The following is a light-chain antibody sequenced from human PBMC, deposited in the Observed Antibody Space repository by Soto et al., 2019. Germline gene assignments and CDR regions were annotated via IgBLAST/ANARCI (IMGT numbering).Light chain of an antibody. CDR1: SSNIGAGYD. CDR3: ASWDDSLSVV. Sequence: QSVLTQPPSVSGAPGQRVTISCTGSSSNIGAGYDVHWYQQLPGTAPKLLIYSNNRRPSGVPDRFSGSKSGTSASLAISGLRSEDEADYYCASWDDSLSVVFGGGTKVTVL. J-gene: IGLJ2*01. V-gene: IGLV1-40*01. CDR2: SNN.